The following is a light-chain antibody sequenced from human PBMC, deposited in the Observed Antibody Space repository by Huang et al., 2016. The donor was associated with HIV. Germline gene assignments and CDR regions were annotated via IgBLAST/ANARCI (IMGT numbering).Light chain of an antibody. CDR1: QDISNS. Sequence: QDISNSLAWYQQRPGETPRLLLFAGSRLESGVPSRFSGSRSGTDFTVTSSSLQPEDFASYYDQQYYTKPFTFGQGTKLEIK. J-gene: IGKJ2*01. CDR3: QQYYTKPFT. V-gene: IGKV1-NL1*01. CDR2: AGS.